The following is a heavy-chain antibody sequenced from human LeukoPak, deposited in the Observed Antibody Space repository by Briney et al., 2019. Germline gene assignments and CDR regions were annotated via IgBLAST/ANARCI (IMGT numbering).Heavy chain of an antibody. CDR2: ISGSGANN. CDR1: GFTFSSYA. V-gene: IGHV3-23*01. J-gene: IGHJ3*02. CDR3: AKDHSKSYNWNDANAGGACAFDI. Sequence: PGGSLRLSCAASGFTFSSYAMSWLRQAPGQGREWVTAISGSGANNSYAVSGRGRFTISRDNSKNTLYLQMNSLRAEDTAVYYCAKDHSKSYNWNDANAGGACAFDIWGQGTMVTVSS. D-gene: IGHD1-20*01.